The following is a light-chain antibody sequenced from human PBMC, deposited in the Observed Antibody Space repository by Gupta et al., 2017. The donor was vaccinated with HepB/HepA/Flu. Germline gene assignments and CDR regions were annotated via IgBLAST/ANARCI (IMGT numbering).Light chain of an antibody. CDR2: EVS. CDR1: SSDVGGYNY. J-gene: IGLJ2*01. CDR3: SSYAGSNNLV. Sequence: QSALTQPPSASGSPGQSVTISCTGTSSDVGGYNYVSWYQQHPGKAPKLMIYEVSKRPSGVPDRFSGSKSDNTASLTVSGRQDEDEADYYCSSYAGSNNLVFGGGTKLTVL. V-gene: IGLV2-8*01.